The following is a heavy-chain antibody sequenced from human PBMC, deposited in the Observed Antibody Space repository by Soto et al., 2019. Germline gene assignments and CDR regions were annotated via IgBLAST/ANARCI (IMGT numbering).Heavy chain of an antibody. V-gene: IGHV1-69*06. CDR2: IIPIFGTP. J-gene: IGHJ4*02. CDR1: GGPFSDYS. CDR3: ARDPDYGGNSGLGLVDY. Sequence: QVQLVQSGAEVKKPGSSVKVSCKASGGPFSDYSINWVRQAPGQGLEWMGGIIPIFGTPNYAQKFQGRVTITADKSTSTAYMELSNLRSEDTAIYFCARDPDYGGNSGLGLVDYWGQGTLVTVTS. D-gene: IGHD4-17*01.